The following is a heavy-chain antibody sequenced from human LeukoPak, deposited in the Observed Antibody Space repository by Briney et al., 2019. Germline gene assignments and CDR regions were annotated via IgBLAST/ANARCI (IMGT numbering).Heavy chain of an antibody. CDR1: GYTFTSYG. J-gene: IGHJ6*03. D-gene: IGHD4/OR15-4a*01. CDR3: ARAPYGGPVRYYYYMDV. CDR2: ISAYNGNT. V-gene: IGHV1-18*01. Sequence: ASVKVSCKASGYTFTSYGISWVRQAPGQGLEWMGWISAYNGNTNYAQKLQGRVTITTDESTSTAYMELSSLRSEDTAVYYCARAPYGGPVRYYYYMDVWGKGTTVTVSS.